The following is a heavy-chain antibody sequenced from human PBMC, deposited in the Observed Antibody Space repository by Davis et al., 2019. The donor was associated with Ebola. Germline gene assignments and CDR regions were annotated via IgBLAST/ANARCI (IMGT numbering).Heavy chain of an antibody. D-gene: IGHD6-19*01. CDR1: GFSFSDYG. CDR3: ATDARAGFDP. V-gene: IGHV3-7*03. Sequence: GESLKISCTASGFSFSDYGMSWVRQAPGRGLEWVATVNQDGSQTYYVASVKGRLTMSRDDAKNSLYLQMNNLRVDDTAVYYCATDARAGFDPWGQGTLVTVSS. CDR2: VNQDGSQT. J-gene: IGHJ5*02.